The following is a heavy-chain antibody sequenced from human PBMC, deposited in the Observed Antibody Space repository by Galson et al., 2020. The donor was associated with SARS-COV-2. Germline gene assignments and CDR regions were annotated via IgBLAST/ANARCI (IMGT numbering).Heavy chain of an antibody. Sequence: KMSGPTLVKPTQTLMLTCTFSGFSLSTSGVGVGWIRQPPGKALEWLALIYWDDDKRYSPSLKSRLTITKDTSKNQVVLTMTNMDPVDTATYYCAHRRVDFWQYYFDYWGQGTLVTVSS. CDR3: AHRRVDFWQYYFDY. CDR1: GFSLSTSGVG. CDR2: IYWDDDK. D-gene: IGHD3-3*01. V-gene: IGHV2-5*02. J-gene: IGHJ4*02.